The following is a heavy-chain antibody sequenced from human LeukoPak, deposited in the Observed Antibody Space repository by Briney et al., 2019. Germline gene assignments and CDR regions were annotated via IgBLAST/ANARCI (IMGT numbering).Heavy chain of an antibody. CDR2: IYYSGST. CDR1: GGCISSSSYY. J-gene: IGHJ4*02. V-gene: IGHV4-39*07. Sequence: PSDTLSLPRTVSGGCISSSSYYWRWMPQPPGKRLEWIGSIYYSGSTYYNPSLKSRVTISVDTSKNQFSLKLSSVTAADTAVYYCARVISLDLPSSLVDYWGQGTLVTVSS. CDR3: ARVISLDLPSSLVDY. D-gene: IGHD3-10*01.